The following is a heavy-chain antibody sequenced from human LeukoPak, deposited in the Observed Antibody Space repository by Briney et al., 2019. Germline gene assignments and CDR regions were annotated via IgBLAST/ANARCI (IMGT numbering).Heavy chain of an antibody. D-gene: IGHD2-8*01. CDR1: RFTFSSYG. CDR3: AKDRCSNGVGCYYYYMDV. Sequence: GGSLRLSCAASRFTFSSYGMHWVRQAPGKGLEWVAYIQYDGSNEQYADSVKGRFSISRDSSKNILYLQMNSLRAEDTAVYYCAKDRCSNGVGCYYYYMDVWGEGTTVTISS. V-gene: IGHV3-30*02. CDR2: IQYDGSNE. J-gene: IGHJ6*03.